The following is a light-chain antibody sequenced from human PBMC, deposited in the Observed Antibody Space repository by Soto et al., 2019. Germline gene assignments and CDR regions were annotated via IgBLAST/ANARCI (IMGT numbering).Light chain of an antibody. Sequence: EIVITQSPGTLSLSPGERATLSCRASQSVSSSYLAWYQQKPGQAPRLLIYDASNRATGIPARFSGSGSGTDFTLTISSLEPEDFAVYYCQQRSNWPPLITFGQGTRLEIK. V-gene: IGKV3D-20*02. CDR2: DAS. CDR1: QSVSSSY. J-gene: IGKJ5*01. CDR3: QQRSNWPPLIT.